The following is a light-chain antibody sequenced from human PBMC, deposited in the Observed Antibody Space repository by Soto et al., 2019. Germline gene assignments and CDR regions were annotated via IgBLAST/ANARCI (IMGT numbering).Light chain of an antibody. V-gene: IGKV3-15*01. CDR3: QQYNNWPGT. J-gene: IGKJ1*01. CDR2: GAS. CDR1: QSVSDK. Sequence: EIVMTQSPATLSVSPGERATLSCRASQSVSDKLAWYQQKPGQAPRLLIYGASTRATGIPARFSGSGLGTEFTLTIISVQSEDFAVYFCQQYNNWPGTFGQGTKVDIK.